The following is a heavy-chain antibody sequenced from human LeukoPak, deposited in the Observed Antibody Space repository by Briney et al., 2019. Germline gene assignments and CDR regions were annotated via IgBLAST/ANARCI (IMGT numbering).Heavy chain of an antibody. J-gene: IGHJ4*02. CDR3: AKGRAGMIRGICDY. V-gene: IGHV3-48*03. CDR2: ISSSGSTI. CDR1: GFTFSSYE. Sequence: WGSLRLSCAASGFTFSSYEMNWVSQAPGKGLEWVSYISSSGSTIYYADSVKGRFTISRDNSKNTLYLQMSSLRVDDTAVYYCAKGRAGMIRGICDYWGQGTLVTVSS. D-gene: IGHD3-10*01.